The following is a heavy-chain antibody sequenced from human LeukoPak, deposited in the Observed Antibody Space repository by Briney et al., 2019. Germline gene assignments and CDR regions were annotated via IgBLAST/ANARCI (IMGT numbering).Heavy chain of an antibody. J-gene: IGHJ6*02. CDR2: ISSSGRYI. V-gene: IGHV3-21*01. CDR1: GFTFRSYN. Sequence: GGSLRLSCAASGFTFRSYNMNWVRQAPGKGLERVSSISSSGRYIYYADSVKGRFTISRDNAKNSLYLEMNSLRAEDTAVYYCAREGYYNGLDVWGQETTVTVSS. CDR3: AREGYYNGLDV.